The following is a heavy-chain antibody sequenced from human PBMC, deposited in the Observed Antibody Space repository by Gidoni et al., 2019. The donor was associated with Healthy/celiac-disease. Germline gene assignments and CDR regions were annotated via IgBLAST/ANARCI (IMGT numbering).Heavy chain of an antibody. V-gene: IGHV5-10-1*01. CDR3: ARHNRGYSAVAGTDWFDP. J-gene: IGHJ5*02. CDR1: GYSFTSYW. CDR2: IDPSDSYT. D-gene: IGHD6-19*01. Sequence: EVQLVQSGAEVKKPGESLRISCKGSGYSFTSYWISWVRQMPGKGLEWMGRIDPSDSYTNYSPSFQGHVPISADKSISTAYLQWSSLKASDTAMYYCARHNRGYSAVAGTDWFDPWGQGTLVTVSS.